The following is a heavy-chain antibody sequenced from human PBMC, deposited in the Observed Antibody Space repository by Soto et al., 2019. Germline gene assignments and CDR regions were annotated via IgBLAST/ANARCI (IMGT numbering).Heavy chain of an antibody. V-gene: IGHV3-9*01. Sequence: LRLSCTASGFTFDDYAMHWVRQGPGRGLEWVSGITWNSGKIAYADSVKGRFTIARDDDNNSLYLQMNSLRPEDTALYYCVKDSYADFHRVLSTAEYFFDYWGHGTLVTVSS. CDR3: VKDSYADFHRVLSTAEYFFDY. J-gene: IGHJ4*01. D-gene: IGHD2-15*01. CDR2: ITWNSGKI. CDR1: GFTFDDYA.